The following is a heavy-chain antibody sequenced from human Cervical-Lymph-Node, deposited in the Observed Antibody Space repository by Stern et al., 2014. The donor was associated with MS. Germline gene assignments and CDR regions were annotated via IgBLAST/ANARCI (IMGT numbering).Heavy chain of an antibody. CDR2: IFPIFGTE. CDR3: ARSVMTTVTTRNYFDD. D-gene: IGHD4-17*01. Sequence: VQLVESGAEVKKPGSSVKVSCKASGGTFSSYAISWVRQAPGKGLEWMGGIFPIFGTENYAHKFQGRVTITADKSTSKAFMEVSSLRAEDTAVYYCARSVMTTVTTRNYFDDWGQGTLVTVSS. CDR1: GGTFSSYA. V-gene: IGHV1-69*06. J-gene: IGHJ4*02.